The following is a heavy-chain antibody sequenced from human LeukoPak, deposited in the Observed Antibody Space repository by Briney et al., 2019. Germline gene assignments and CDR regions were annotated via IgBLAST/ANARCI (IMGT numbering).Heavy chain of an antibody. CDR2: VFYSGST. J-gene: IGHJ4*02. Sequence: SETLSLTCTVSGGSFSNDTYHWSWIRQHPGKGLEWIGYVFYSGSTDYNPSLKSRVTISVDTSENQFYLKVNSVTAADTAVYYCARDTHYYDSSGYSLYYFDYWGQGTLVTVSS. D-gene: IGHD3-22*01. V-gene: IGHV4-31*03. CDR3: ARDTHYYDSSGYSLYYFDY. CDR1: GGSFSNDTYH.